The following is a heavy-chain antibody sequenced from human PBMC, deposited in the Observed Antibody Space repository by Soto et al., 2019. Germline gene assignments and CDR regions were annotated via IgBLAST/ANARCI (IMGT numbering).Heavy chain of an antibody. J-gene: IGHJ4*02. Sequence: XSVKGACRASGYPFTGYFLNWVRQAPGQGLEWMGWINPDSGATNYAQKFQGRVTMTRDTSITTAYMELSGLTFDDGAVYYCARDVGGGENQWGQRTQVTVPS. CDR1: GYPFTGYF. CDR3: ARDVGGGENQ. CDR2: INPDSGAT. V-gene: IGHV1-2*02. D-gene: IGHD3-16*01.